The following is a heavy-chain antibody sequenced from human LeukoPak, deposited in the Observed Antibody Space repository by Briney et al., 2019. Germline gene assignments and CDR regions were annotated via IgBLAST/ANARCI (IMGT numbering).Heavy chain of an antibody. J-gene: IGHJ4*01. CDR2: ISSSSSYI. CDR3: ARDRGGGSIDY. CDR1: GFTFSSYS. V-gene: IGHV3-21*01. Sequence: TGGSLRLSCAASGFTFSSYSMNWVRQAPGKGLEWVSSISSSSSYIYYADSVKGRFTISRDNAKNSLYLQMNSLRAEDTAVYYCARDRGGGSIDYWGQEPWSPSPQ. D-gene: IGHD3-10*01.